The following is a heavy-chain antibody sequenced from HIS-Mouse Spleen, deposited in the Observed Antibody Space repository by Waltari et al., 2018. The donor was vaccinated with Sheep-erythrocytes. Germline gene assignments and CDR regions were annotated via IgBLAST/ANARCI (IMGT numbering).Heavy chain of an antibody. J-gene: IGHJ4*02. Sequence: QVQLQQWGAGLLKPSETLSLTCAVYGGSFSGYYWSWIRQPPGKGLEWVGEINPGGNTNYNPSLKSRVTLSVDTSKNQFSLKLSSVTAADTAVYYCARGGHRTGFDYWGQGTLVTVSS. V-gene: IGHV4-34*01. CDR1: GGSFSGYY. CDR2: INPGGNT. D-gene: IGHD3-9*01. CDR3: ARGGHRTGFDY.